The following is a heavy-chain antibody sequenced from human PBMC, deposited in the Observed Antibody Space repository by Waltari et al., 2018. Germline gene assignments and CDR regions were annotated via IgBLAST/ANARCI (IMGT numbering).Heavy chain of an antibody. D-gene: IGHD6-13*01. V-gene: IGHV1-69*13. J-gene: IGHJ4*02. Sequence: QVQLVQSGAEVKKPGSSVKVSCKASGGTFSSYAISWVRQAPGQGLEWMGRSIPIFGTANYVQKVQGRVTITADKSTSTAYMELSSLRSEDTAVYYCARGGGNWEQQLVLWGQGTLVTVSS. CDR2: SIPIFGTA. CDR1: GGTFSSYA. CDR3: ARGGGNWEQQLVL.